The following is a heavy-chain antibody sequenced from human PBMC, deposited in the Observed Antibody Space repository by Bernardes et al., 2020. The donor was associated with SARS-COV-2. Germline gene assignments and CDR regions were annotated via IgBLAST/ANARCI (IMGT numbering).Heavy chain of an antibody. V-gene: IGHV3-21*01. CDR1: GFTFSSYS. CDR3: AREGGPYNWNDVWFLVYYYYMDV. CDR2: ISSSSSYI. J-gene: IGHJ6*03. D-gene: IGHD1-1*01. Sequence: GGSLRLSCAASGFTFSSYSMNWVRQAPGKGLEWVSSISSSSSYIYYADSVKGRFTISRDNAKNSLYLQMNSLRAEDTAVYYCAREGGPYNWNDVWFLVYYYYMDVWGKGTTVTVSS.